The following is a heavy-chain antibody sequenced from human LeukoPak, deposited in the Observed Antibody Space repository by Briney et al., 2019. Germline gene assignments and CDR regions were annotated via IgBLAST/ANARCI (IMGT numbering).Heavy chain of an antibody. D-gene: IGHD3-10*01. CDR3: ARGRGGFTMVRGVMGPFAFDI. V-gene: IGHV4-34*01. Sequence: SETLSLTCAVYGSSFSGYYWSWIRQPPGKGLEWHGEINHSGSTNYNPSLKSRVTISVDTSKNQFSLKLSSVTAADAAVYYCARGRGGFTMVRGVMGPFAFDIWGQGTMVTVSS. CDR1: GSSFSGYY. J-gene: IGHJ3*02. CDR2: INHSGST.